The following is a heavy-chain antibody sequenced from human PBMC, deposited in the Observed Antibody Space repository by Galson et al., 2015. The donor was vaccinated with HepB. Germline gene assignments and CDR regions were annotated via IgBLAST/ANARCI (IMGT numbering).Heavy chain of an antibody. Sequence: SLRLSCAASGFTFSSYSMNWVRQAPGKGLEWVSSISSSSSYIYYADSVKSRFTISRDNAKNSLYLQMNSLRAEDTAVYYCARMADYYDSSGYLAYWGQGTLVTVSS. CDR1: GFTFSSYS. J-gene: IGHJ4*02. D-gene: IGHD3-22*01. V-gene: IGHV3-21*01. CDR2: ISSSSSYI. CDR3: ARMADYYDSSGYLAY.